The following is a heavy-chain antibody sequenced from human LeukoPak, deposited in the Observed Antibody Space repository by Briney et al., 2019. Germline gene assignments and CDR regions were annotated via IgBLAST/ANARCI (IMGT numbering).Heavy chain of an antibody. Sequence: ASVKVSCKASGYTFTGYYMHWVRQAPGQGLEWMGWINPNSGGTNYAQKFQGRVTMTRDTSISTAYMELSRLRSDDTAVYYCARDSGGGYYYDSSGYYAEYFQHWGRGTLVTVSS. D-gene: IGHD3-22*01. CDR1: GYTFTGYY. V-gene: IGHV1-2*02. CDR2: INPNSGGT. J-gene: IGHJ1*01. CDR3: ARDSGGGYYYDSSGYYAEYFQH.